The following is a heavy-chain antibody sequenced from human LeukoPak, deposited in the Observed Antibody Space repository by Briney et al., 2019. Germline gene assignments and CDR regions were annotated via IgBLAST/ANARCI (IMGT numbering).Heavy chain of an antibody. V-gene: IGHV1-18*01. D-gene: IGHD6-19*01. Sequence: ASVKVSCKASGYTFTSYGISWVRQAPGQGLEWMGWISAYNGNTNYAQKLQGRVNMTTDTSTSTAYMELRSLRSDDTAVYYCARDRKHSSGWYAYSEFDYWGQGTLVTVSS. CDR1: GYTFTSYG. CDR3: ARDRKHSSGWYAYSEFDY. CDR2: ISAYNGNT. J-gene: IGHJ4*02.